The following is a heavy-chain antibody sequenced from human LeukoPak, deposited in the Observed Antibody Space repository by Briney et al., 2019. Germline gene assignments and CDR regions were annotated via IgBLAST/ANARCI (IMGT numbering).Heavy chain of an antibody. CDR3: ARGSWRLVRGAASFEY. V-gene: IGHV3-30-3*01. CDR2: ISYDGTNK. Sequence: PGGSLTLSCAAAGCTFSSYWMHWVRQAAVQGLQWAALISYDGTNKYYADSVKARFTISIDNSKHTLYLQIHSLRAEDSAVYYCARGSWRLVRGAASFEYWGQGTLVTVSS. CDR1: GCTFSSYW. J-gene: IGHJ4*02. D-gene: IGHD3-10*01.